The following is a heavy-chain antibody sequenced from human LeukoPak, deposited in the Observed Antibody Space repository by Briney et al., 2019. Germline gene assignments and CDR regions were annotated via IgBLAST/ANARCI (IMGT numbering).Heavy chain of an antibody. V-gene: IGHV4-31*03. Sequence: SQTLSLTCTVSGGSISSGGYYWSWIRQHPGKGLEWIGYIYYSGSTYYNPSLKSRVTISVDTSKNQFSLKPSSVTAADTAVYYCARHNEGGVDTAMAAFDYWGQGTLVTVSS. J-gene: IGHJ4*02. CDR2: IYYSGST. CDR1: GGSISSGGYY. D-gene: IGHD5-18*01. CDR3: ARHNEGGVDTAMAAFDY.